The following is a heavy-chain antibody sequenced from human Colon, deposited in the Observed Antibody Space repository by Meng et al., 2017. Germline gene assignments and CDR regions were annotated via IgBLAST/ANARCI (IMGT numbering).Heavy chain of an antibody. Sequence: VPLQESGPGLVRPSEPLSLTCTVSGGSVISNSYYWSWIRQPPGKGLEWIGFIYYSGSTNYNPSLKSRVTISVDTSKNQFSLKVSSVTAADTAVYYCARDSGYDKNWFDPWGQGTLVTASS. D-gene: IGHD5-12*01. CDR1: GGSVISNSYY. CDR3: ARDSGYDKNWFDP. CDR2: IYYSGST. J-gene: IGHJ5*02. V-gene: IGHV4-61*01.